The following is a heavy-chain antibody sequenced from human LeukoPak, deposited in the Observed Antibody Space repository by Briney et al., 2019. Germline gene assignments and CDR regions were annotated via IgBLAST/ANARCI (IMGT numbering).Heavy chain of an antibody. CDR3: ARHVEIAVAGPIDY. D-gene: IGHD6-19*01. V-gene: IGHV4-39*01. CDR1: GGSISSSRDY. J-gene: IGHJ4*02. Sequence: SETLSLTCTVSGGSISSSRDYWGWIRQPPGKGLEWIGRIYYSGSTYYNPSLKSRVTISVDTSKNQFSLKLSSVTAAETAVYYCARHVEIAVAGPIDYWGQGTLVTVSS. CDR2: IYYSGST.